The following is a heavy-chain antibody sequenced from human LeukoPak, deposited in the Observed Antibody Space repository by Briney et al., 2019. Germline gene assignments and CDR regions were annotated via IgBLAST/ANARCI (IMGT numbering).Heavy chain of an antibody. CDR3: AKRGDRSGWSYYFDY. D-gene: IGHD6-19*01. CDR1: GFTFSSYA. J-gene: IGHJ4*02. Sequence: GSLRLSCAASGFTFSSYAMHWVRQAPGKGLEYVSAISSNGGSTYYANSVKGRFTISRDNSKNTLYLQMNSLRAEDTAVYYCAKRGDRSGWSYYFDYWGQGTLVTVSS. V-gene: IGHV3-64*01. CDR2: ISSNGGST.